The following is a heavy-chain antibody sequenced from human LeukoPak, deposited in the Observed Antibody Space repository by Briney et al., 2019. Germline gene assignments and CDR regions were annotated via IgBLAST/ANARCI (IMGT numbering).Heavy chain of an antibody. CDR2: INEDGGGR. Sequence: GGSLRLSCAASGFTFTSYWMTWVRQAPGKGLEWVANINEDGGGRYYVDSVKGRFTISRDNAKNSLYLQMNSLRAEDTAVYYCARGKGGDSPLHTHRRGYYFDYWGQGTLVTVSS. CDR1: GFTFTSYW. V-gene: IGHV3-7*01. CDR3: ARGKGGDSPLHTHRRGYYFDY. J-gene: IGHJ4*02. D-gene: IGHD2-21*02.